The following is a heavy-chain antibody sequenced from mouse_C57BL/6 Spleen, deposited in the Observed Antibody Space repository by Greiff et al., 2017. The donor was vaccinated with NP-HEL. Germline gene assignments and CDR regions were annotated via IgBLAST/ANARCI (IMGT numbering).Heavy chain of an antibody. J-gene: IGHJ3*01. Sequence: QVQLKQPGAELVKPGASVKLSCKASGYTFTSYWMHWVKQRPGQGLEWIGMIHPNSGSTNYNEKFKSKATLTVDKSSSTAYMQLSSLTSEDSAVYYCARDEYGTGFAYWGQGTLVTVSA. V-gene: IGHV1-64*01. CDR1: GYTFTSYW. CDR3: ARDEYGTGFAY. D-gene: IGHD1-1*02. CDR2: IHPNSGST.